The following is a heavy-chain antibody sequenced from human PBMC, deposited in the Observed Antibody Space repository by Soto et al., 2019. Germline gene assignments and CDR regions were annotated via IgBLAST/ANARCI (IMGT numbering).Heavy chain of an antibody. CDR2: TSHSGST. CDR1: GGSITSSGYY. J-gene: IGHJ4*02. CDR3: ARGGGSTKVDY. D-gene: IGHD2-2*01. Sequence: QVQLQESGPGLVKPSQTLSLTCTVSGGSITSSGYYWSWIRQHPGEGLEWIGFTSHSGSTSYNPCLKSRVTISVDTSSNQFSLNLKSVTAADTAVYYCARGGGSTKVDYWGQGTLVTVSP. V-gene: IGHV4-31*03.